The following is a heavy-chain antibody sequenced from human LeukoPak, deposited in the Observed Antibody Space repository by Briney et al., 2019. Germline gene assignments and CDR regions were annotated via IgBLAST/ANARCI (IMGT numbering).Heavy chain of an antibody. CDR1: GYSFTAYS. J-gene: IGHJ4*02. V-gene: IGHV1-2*02. Sequence: ASVYDSCKASGYSFTAYSIVWVRQAPGQGLEWMGWIHPHSGGTAYGKTFQGRVTMTRDTSISTAYMELNSLGSDDAAVYYCARLGTGYSLSTWGRGNLFTVSS. CDR3: ARLGTGYSLST. D-gene: IGHD5-24*01. CDR2: IHPHSGGT.